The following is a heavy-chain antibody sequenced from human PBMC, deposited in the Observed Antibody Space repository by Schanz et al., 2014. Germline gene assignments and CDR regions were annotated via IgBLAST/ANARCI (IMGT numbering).Heavy chain of an antibody. D-gene: IGHD3-10*01. CDR1: GLIFSNYV. Sequence: EVQLLESGGGLVQPGGSLKLSCAASGLIFSNYVMSWVRQAPGKGLEWVSTIGTSGGSTYYADSVKGRFTIYRDNSKNTLYLQMNSLRAEDTAVYYCAKGRFGELSAFDIWGQGTMVTVSS. J-gene: IGHJ3*02. CDR2: IGTSGGST. CDR3: AKGRFGELSAFDI. V-gene: IGHV3-23*01.